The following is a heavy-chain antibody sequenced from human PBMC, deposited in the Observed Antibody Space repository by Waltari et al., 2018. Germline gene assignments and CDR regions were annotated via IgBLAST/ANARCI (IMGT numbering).Heavy chain of an antibody. J-gene: IGHJ4*02. D-gene: IGHD6-13*01. Sequence: QVHLQQSGPGLVQPSTTLPLTCAVSGARVPVTSAAAWNWIRQYPSRGLEWLGRTYYRSKWSNEYAVSVRSRITINPDTSKNQFSLHLNSVTPEDTAVYYCARGSSSSFDSWGQGILVTISS. V-gene: IGHV6-1*01. CDR3: ARGSSSSFDS. CDR1: GARVPVTSAAA. CDR2: TYYRSKWSN.